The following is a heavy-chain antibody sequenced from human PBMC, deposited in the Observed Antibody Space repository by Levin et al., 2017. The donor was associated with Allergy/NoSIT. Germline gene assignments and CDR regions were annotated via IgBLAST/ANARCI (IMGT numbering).Heavy chain of an antibody. Sequence: GESLKISCATSGFTFSDYYMSWIRQAPGKGLEWVSDISSSGSTIYYSDSVKGRFTISWDNVKNSLYLQMNSLRAEDTAVYYCARAYSTSSRGGGYWGQGTLVTVSS. CDR3: ARAYSTSSRGGGY. D-gene: IGHD6-6*01. V-gene: IGHV3-11*01. CDR1: GFTFSDYY. J-gene: IGHJ4*02. CDR2: ISSSGSTI.